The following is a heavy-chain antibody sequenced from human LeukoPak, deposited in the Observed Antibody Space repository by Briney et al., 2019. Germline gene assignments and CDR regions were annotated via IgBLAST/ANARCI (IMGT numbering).Heavy chain of an antibody. D-gene: IGHD1-26*01. Sequence: GGSLRLSCAASGFTFSNAWMSWVRQARGKGREWVGRIKSKTDGGTTDYAAPVKGRFTISRDDSKNTLYLQMNSLKTEDTAVYYCTFIVGATGSPFYFDYWGQGTLVTVSS. CDR1: GFTFSNAW. V-gene: IGHV3-15*01. CDR3: TFIVGATGSPFYFDY. J-gene: IGHJ4*02. CDR2: IKSKTDGGTT.